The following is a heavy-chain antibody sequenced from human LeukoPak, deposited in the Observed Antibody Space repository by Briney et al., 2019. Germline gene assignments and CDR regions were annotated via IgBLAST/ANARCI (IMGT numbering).Heavy chain of an antibody. Sequence: GASVKVPCKASGYTFTSYGISWVRQAPGQGLEWMGRIIPILGIANYAQKFQGRVTITADKSTSTAYMELSSLRSEDTAVYYCARGRYYDSSGYYYYFDYWGQGTLVTVSS. D-gene: IGHD3-22*01. V-gene: IGHV1-69*04. CDR2: IIPILGIA. CDR3: ARGRYYDSSGYYYYFDY. J-gene: IGHJ4*02. CDR1: GYTFTSYG.